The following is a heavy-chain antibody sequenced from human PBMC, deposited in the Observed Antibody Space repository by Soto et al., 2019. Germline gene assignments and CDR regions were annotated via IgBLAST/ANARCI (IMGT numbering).Heavy chain of an antibody. CDR1: GGTFSSYA. J-gene: IGHJ6*02. CDR2: IIPIFGTA. D-gene: IGHD6-6*01. Sequence: QVQLVQSGAEVKKPGSSVKVSCKASGGTFSSYALSWVRQAPGQGLEWMGGIIPIFGTANYAQKFQGRVTITADESTSTAYMELSSLRSEDTAVYYCARDRIAATREVNYYYGMDVWGQGTTVTVSS. V-gene: IGHV1-69*01. CDR3: ARDRIAATREVNYYYGMDV.